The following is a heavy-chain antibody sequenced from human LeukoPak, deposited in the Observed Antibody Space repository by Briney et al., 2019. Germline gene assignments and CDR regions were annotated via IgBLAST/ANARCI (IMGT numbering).Heavy chain of an antibody. CDR3: TRGTYGTSGDYRTCFDK. Sequence: GGSLRLSCAASGFSVTSSGIHWVRQAPGKGLEWVSLIWYDGSLQYYADSVEGRFTVFRDTSKNTVYLQMNNLRAEDTAVYYCTRGTYGTSGDYRTCFDKWGQGTLVTVSS. CDR2: IWYDGSLQ. CDR1: GFSVTSSG. J-gene: IGHJ4*02. D-gene: IGHD3-22*01. V-gene: IGHV3-33*01.